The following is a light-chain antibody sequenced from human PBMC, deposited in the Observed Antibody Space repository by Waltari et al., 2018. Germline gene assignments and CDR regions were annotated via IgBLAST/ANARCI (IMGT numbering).Light chain of an antibody. CDR3: QHINTYPYT. J-gene: IGKJ2*01. Sequence: DIQLTQSPSFLSAYVGDRATITCRAIQGISNYLAWYQQEPGKDPNHLISDASTLQSGVPSSFSGSGSGTEVTLTISSLQAEDFATYYCQHINTYPYTFGQGTKLEIK. CDR1: QGISNY. V-gene: IGKV1-9*01. CDR2: DAS.